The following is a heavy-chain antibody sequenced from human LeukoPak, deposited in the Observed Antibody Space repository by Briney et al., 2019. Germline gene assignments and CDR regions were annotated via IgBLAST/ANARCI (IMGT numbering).Heavy chain of an antibody. CDR2: ISYDESSK. CDR3: ASIGERYLQTEHYFHH. V-gene: IGHV3-30*04. D-gene: IGHD3-3*01. Sequence: QSGGSLRLSCAASGFTFSNYAMHWVRQAPGKGLEWVAIISYDESSKYYADSVNDRFTISRDNSKNTLYLQMNSLRAEDTAVYYCASIGERYLQTEHYFHHWGQGTLVTVSS. J-gene: IGHJ1*01. CDR1: GFTFSNYA.